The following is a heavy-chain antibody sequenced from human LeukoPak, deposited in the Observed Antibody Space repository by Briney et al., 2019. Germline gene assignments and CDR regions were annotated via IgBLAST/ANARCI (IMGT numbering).Heavy chain of an antibody. CDR3: ARVVDHDYGDYYLDY. CDR2: ISGSGGST. CDR1: GFTFSNYV. J-gene: IGHJ4*02. D-gene: IGHD4-17*01. Sequence: AGGSLRLSCAASGFTFSNYVMSWVRQAPGKGLEWVSAISGSGGSTYYADSVKGRLTISRDNSKNTLYLQMNSLRAEDTAVYYCARVVDHDYGDYYLDYWGQGTLVTVSS. V-gene: IGHV3-23*01.